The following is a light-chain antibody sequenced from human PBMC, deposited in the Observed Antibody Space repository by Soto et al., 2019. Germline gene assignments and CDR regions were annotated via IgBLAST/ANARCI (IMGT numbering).Light chain of an antibody. CDR2: AAS. J-gene: IGKJ5*01. V-gene: IGKV1-39*01. CDR3: QQSFRPHIT. Sequence: DTQMTQSPSSLSASVGDRVTITCRASQSVTNYLNWYQQKPGKAPKLLIYAASSLQSGVPSRFSGSGSGTEFTLTINSLQPEDFATYYCQQSFRPHITFGQGTRLEIK. CDR1: QSVTNY.